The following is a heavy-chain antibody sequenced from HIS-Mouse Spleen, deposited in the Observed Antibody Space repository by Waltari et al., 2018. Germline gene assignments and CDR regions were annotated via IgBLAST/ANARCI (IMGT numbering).Heavy chain of an antibody. CDR3: VVSGS. CDR2: ISYDGSNK. V-gene: IGHV3-30*03. Sequence: QVQLVESGGGVVQPGRSLRLSCAASGFTFRSYGMHWVRQAPGKGLEWMAVISYDGSNKYYADSVKGRFTISRDNSKNTLYLQMNSLRAEDTAVYYCVVSGSWGQGTMVTVSS. D-gene: IGHD1-26*01. CDR1: GFTFRSYG. J-gene: IGHJ3*01.